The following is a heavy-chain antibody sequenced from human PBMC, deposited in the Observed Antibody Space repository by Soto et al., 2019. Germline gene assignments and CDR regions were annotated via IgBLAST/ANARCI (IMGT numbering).Heavy chain of an antibody. J-gene: IGHJ6*02. CDR2: ISAAGDP. CDR3: ARTDRDFYGLDV. CDR1: GFTFRNYD. Sequence: EVQLVESGGGLVQPGWSLRLSCEASGFTFRNYDTHWVRQVTGKGLEWVSGISAAGDPDYADSVEGRFTISRENAQNSFCLQMNSLRVGDTAVYYCARTDRDFYGLDVWGQGTTVIVSS. V-gene: IGHV3-13*05.